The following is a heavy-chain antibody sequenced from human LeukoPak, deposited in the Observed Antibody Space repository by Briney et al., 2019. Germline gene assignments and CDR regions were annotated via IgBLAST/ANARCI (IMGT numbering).Heavy chain of an antibody. J-gene: IGHJ4*02. D-gene: IGHD3-3*01. CDR2: VKSDGTST. CDR1: GLAFSSHW. Sequence: GGSLRLSCAVSGLAFSSHWMHWVRQAPGKGLVWVSHVKSDGTSTNYADAVRGRFTIPRDNAKNTLYLQMNSLRAEDTAVYYCARGNDYWSGYIDFWGQGTLVTVSS. CDR3: ARGNDYWSGYIDF. V-gene: IGHV3-74*01.